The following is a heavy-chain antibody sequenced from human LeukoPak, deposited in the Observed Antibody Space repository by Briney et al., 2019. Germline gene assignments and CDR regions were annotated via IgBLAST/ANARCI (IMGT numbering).Heavy chain of an antibody. D-gene: IGHD4-17*01. CDR2: INQDGKEK. Sequence: GGSLRLSCAASGFNFRDHWMSWVRQTTTKGLEWVANINQDGKEKYNVDSVEGRFTISRDNAKNSMYLQMNSLRVDDTAVYYCARENLGDYVVFESWGQGTLVTVSS. V-gene: IGHV3-7*01. CDR1: GFNFRDHW. CDR3: ARENLGDYVVFES. J-gene: IGHJ4*02.